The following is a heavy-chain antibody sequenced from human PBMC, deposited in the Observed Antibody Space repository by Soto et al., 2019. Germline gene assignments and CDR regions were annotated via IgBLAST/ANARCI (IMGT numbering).Heavy chain of an antibody. CDR2: IHHGASDT. J-gene: IGHJ6*02. D-gene: IGHD2-21*02. Sequence: GASLKISCKGSGYSFTNYWIGWVRQMPGKGLEWMGLIHHGASDTRYSPSFQGQVTISADKSASTADLNWSSLQASDTAMYYCARGWDRRLEVTACMDVWGQRTSVTVAS. CDR3: ARGWDRRLEVTACMDV. V-gene: IGHV5-51*01. CDR1: GYSFTNYW.